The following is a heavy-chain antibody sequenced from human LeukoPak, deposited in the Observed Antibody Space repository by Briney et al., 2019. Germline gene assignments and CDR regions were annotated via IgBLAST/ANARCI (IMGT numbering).Heavy chain of an antibody. V-gene: IGHV3-48*03. Sequence: GGSLRLSCAASGFAFNNFEMNWVRQAPGKGLEWVSYIGSSGSDILYADSVKGRFTISRDNAKSSLYLQMSSLRVEDTAFYYCARGSSVAGLYWGQGTLVTVSS. CDR1: GFAFNNFE. J-gene: IGHJ4*02. CDR2: IGSSGSDI. D-gene: IGHD6-19*01. CDR3: ARGSSVAGLY.